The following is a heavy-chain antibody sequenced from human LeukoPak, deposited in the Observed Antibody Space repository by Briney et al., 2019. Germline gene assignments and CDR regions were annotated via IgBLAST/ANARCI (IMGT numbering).Heavy chain of an antibody. D-gene: IGHD5-18*01. CDR2: IIPIFGTA. V-gene: IGHV1-69*01. CDR1: GGTFSSYA. J-gene: IGHJ5*02. CDR3: ARDPTSAVDTAMYWDNWFDP. Sequence: ASVEVSCKASGGTFSSYAISWVRQAPGQGIEWMGGIIPIFGTANYAQKFQGRVTITADESKSTAYMELSSLRSEDTAVYYCARDPTSAVDTAMYWDNWFDPWGQGTLVTVSS.